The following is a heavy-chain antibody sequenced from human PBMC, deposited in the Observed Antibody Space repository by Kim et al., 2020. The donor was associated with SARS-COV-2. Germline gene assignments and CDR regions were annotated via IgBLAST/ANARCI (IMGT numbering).Heavy chain of an antibody. D-gene: IGHD1-7*01. CDR3: ARRNFSNSAYYFDH. Sequence: YADSGKGRFTIARDNAKGTLYLQMNSLRAEDTAVYYCARRNFSNSAYYFDHWGQGTLVTVSS. V-gene: IGHV3-74*01. J-gene: IGHJ4*02.